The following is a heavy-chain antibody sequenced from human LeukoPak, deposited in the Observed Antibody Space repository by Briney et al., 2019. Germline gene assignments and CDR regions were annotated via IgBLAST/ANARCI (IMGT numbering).Heavy chain of an antibody. J-gene: IGHJ4*02. CDR1: GGSIISGHW. CDR2: IYDGWSPYYKPSP. V-gene: IGHV4-4*02. Sequence: STTLSLTCGVSGGSIISGHWWSWVRQPPGKGLEWLWEIYDGWSPYYKPSPTSNPSLQRRVSLSVDRSNNQTYLSLNSVTAADTAVYYCARHQTGANTFDSWGQGTLVTVSS. D-gene: IGHD1-26*01. CDR3: ARHQTGANTFDS.